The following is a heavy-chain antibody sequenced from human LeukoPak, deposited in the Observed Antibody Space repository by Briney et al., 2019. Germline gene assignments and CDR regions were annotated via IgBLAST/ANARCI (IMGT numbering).Heavy chain of an antibody. CDR3: ARHQMRYSYGTLFDY. J-gene: IGHJ4*02. D-gene: IGHD5-18*01. CDR2: IYYSGST. Sequence: SETLSLTCTVSGGSTSSYYWSWIRQPPGKGLEWIGFIYYSGSTYYNPSLKSRVTISVDTSKNQFSLRLSSVTATDTAEYFCARHQMRYSYGTLFDYWGQGTLVTVSS. CDR1: GGSTSSYY. V-gene: IGHV4-59*08.